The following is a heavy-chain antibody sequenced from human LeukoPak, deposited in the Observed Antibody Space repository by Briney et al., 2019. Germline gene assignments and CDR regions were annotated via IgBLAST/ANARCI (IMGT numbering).Heavy chain of an antibody. CDR3: ARGPYDSSGYDVPYYYYHYMDV. Sequence: SVKVSCKASGGTFSSYAISWVRQAPGQGLEWMGGIIPIFGTANYAQKFQGRVTITTDESTSTAYMELSSLRSEDTAVYYCARGPYDSSGYDVPYYYYHYMDVWGKGTTVTVSS. J-gene: IGHJ6*03. V-gene: IGHV1-69*05. CDR1: GGTFSSYA. CDR2: IIPIFGTA. D-gene: IGHD3-22*01.